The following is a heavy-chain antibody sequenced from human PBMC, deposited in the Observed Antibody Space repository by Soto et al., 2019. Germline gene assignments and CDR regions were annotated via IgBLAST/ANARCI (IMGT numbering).Heavy chain of an antibody. CDR2: INPNSGGT. CDR3: ASSSSLYTSSYYYGMDV. D-gene: IGHD2-2*01. J-gene: IGHJ6*02. CDR1: GYTFTGYY. V-gene: IGHV1-2*04. Sequence: QVQLVQSGAEVKKPGASVKVSCKTSGYTFTGYYIHWVRQAPGQGLEWMGWINPNSGGTNYAQKFQGWVTMTRDTSITTAYMELSRLRSEDTAVYYCASSSSLYTSSYYYGMDVWGQGTTVTVSS.